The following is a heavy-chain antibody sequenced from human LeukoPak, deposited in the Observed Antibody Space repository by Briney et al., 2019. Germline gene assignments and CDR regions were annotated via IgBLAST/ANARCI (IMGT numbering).Heavy chain of an antibody. Sequence: SETLSLTCTVSGGSISSNYWSWIRQLPGKGLEWIGYIYYSGSTNYNPSLKSRVTISVDTSKNQFSLKLSSVTAADTAVYYCARFTSSGWHDYFDPWGQGTLVTVSS. CDR1: GGSISSNY. CDR2: IYYSGST. V-gene: IGHV4-59*01. D-gene: IGHD6-19*01. CDR3: ARFTSSGWHDYFDP. J-gene: IGHJ5*02.